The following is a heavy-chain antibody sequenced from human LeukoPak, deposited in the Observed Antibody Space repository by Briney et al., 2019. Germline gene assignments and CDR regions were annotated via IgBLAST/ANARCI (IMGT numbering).Heavy chain of an antibody. J-gene: IGHJ4*02. Sequence: SVKVSCKASGGTFSSYAISWVRQAPGQGLEWMGRIIPILGIANYAQKFQGRVTITADKSTSTAYMGLSSLRSDDTAVYYCAREKGIYYYDSSGYYYFDYWGQGTLVTVSS. CDR1: GGTFSSYA. CDR3: AREKGIYYYDSSGYYYFDY. V-gene: IGHV1-69*04. CDR2: IIPILGIA. D-gene: IGHD3-22*01.